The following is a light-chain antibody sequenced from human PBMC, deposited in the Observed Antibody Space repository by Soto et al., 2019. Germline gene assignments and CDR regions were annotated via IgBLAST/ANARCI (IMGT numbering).Light chain of an antibody. CDR3: SSYTSSSTQV. V-gene: IGLV1-36*01. CDR1: SSNIGNNA. CDR2: YDD. J-gene: IGLJ1*01. Sequence: QSVLTQPPSVSEAPRQRVTISCSGSSSNIGNNAVNWYQQLPGKAPRLLIYYDDLRPSGISDRFSGSKSGNTASLTISGLQAEDEADYYCSSYTSSSTQVFGTGTKLTVL.